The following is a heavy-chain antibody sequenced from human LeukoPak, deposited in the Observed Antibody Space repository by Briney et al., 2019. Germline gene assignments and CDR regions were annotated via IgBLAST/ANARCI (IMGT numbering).Heavy chain of an antibody. CDR2: IYYSGST. J-gene: IGHJ4*02. V-gene: IGHV4-59*01. D-gene: IGHD3-9*01. CDR1: GGSISDYY. CDR3: ARVSYFDWSPDY. Sequence: PSETLSLTCTVSGGSISDYYWSWIRQPPGKGLEHIGYIYYSGSTNYNPSLKSRVTISVDTSKNQFSLKLNSMTAADTAVYYCARVSYFDWSPDYWAQGTLVTVSS.